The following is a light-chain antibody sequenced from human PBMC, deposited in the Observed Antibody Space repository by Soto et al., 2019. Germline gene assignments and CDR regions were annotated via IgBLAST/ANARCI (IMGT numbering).Light chain of an antibody. CDR1: SNY. CDR3: CSFAGSYTSYV. V-gene: IGLV2-11*01. CDR2: DVN. Sequence: RSVSGSPGQSVTISCTRTSNYVSWYQQHPGQAPKLMIYDVNKRPSGVPDRFSGSKSGNTASLTISGLQAEDEADYYCCSFAGSYTSYVFGAGTKVTVL. J-gene: IGLJ1*01.